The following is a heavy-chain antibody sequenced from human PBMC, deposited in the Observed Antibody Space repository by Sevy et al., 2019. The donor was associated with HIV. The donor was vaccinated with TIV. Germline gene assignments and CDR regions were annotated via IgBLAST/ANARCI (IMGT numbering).Heavy chain of an antibody. CDR1: GFTFSTYT. J-gene: IGHJ3*02. CDR2: ITFSSNYI. D-gene: IGHD3-10*01. Sequence: GGSLRLSCAASGFTFSTYTMNWVRQAPGKGLEWLSSITFSSNYIYYADSVKGRFTISRDNAKKSLFLQMNSLRAEDTAVYCCARPYGSGSWEAFDIWGQGTMVTVSS. CDR3: ARPYGSGSWEAFDI. V-gene: IGHV3-21*01.